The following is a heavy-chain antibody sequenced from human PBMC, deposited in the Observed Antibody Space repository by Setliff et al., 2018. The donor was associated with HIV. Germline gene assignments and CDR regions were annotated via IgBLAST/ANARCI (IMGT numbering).Heavy chain of an antibody. D-gene: IGHD5-12*01. J-gene: IGHJ2*01. CDR2: IYYTGTT. V-gene: IGHV4-39*01. CDR1: GGSVSSGSYY. Sequence: PSETLSLTCTVSGGSVSSGSYYWGWLRQPPGKGLEWIGIIYYTGTTYYNPSLKSRVTISVDTSTNQFSLKLSSVTAADTAVFYCARLGESGYDFRGYFELWGRGTLVTVSS. CDR3: ARLGESGYDFRGYFEL.